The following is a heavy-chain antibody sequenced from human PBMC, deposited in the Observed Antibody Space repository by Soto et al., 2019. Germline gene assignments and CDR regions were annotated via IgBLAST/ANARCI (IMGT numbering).Heavy chain of an antibody. CDR2: IYYSGST. CDR1: GGSVSSGSYY. D-gene: IGHD3-10*01. Sequence: QVQLQESGPGLVKPSETLSLTCTVSGGSVSSGSYYWSWIRQPPGKGLEWIGYIYYSGSTNYNPSLKSRVTISVDTSKNQFSLKLSSVTAADTAVYYCARDGGYYYGMDVWGQGTTVTVSS. V-gene: IGHV4-61*01. CDR3: ARDGGYYYGMDV. J-gene: IGHJ6*02.